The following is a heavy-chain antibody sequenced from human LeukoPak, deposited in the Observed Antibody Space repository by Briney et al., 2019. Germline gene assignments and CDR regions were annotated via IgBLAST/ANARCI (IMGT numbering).Heavy chain of an antibody. J-gene: IGHJ4*02. Sequence: PGGSLXLSCAASGFTFENYVMHWVRQAPGKGLEWVSLISWDGTTTYYADSVKGRFTISRDNSKNSLYLEMNSLRTEDTALYYCAKDMTAAAYDYYFDYWGQGTLVTVSS. V-gene: IGHV3-43D*03. D-gene: IGHD5-12*01. CDR2: ISWDGTTT. CDR1: GFTFENYV. CDR3: AKDMTAAAYDYYFDY.